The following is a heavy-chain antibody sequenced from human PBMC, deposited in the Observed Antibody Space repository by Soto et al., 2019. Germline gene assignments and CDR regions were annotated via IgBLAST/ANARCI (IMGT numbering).Heavy chain of an antibody. Sequence: QVQLVESGGGVVQPGRSLRLSCAASGFTFSSSGMHWVRQAPGKGLEWVALIWYDGSTKYYADSVKGRFTISRDNSKNTLYLQMNSLRAEDSAVYYCARRVAYYYYMDVWCKGTTVTVSS. V-gene: IGHV3-33*01. CDR3: ARRVAYYYYMDV. D-gene: IGHD2-15*01. CDR2: IWYDGSTK. J-gene: IGHJ6*03. CDR1: GFTFSSSG.